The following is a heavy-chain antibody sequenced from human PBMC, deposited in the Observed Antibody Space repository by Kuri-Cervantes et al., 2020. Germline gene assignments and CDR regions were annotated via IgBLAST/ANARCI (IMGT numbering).Heavy chain of an antibody. CDR3: ARDEVIQFLEWLPYYYYMDV. J-gene: IGHJ6*03. V-gene: IGHV3-21*03. CDR2: ISSSSSYI. D-gene: IGHD3-3*01. Sequence: GASLRLSCAASGFTFSDYAMNWVRQAPGKGLEWVSSISSSSSYIYYADSVKGRFTISRDNAKNSLYLQMNSLRAEDTAVYYCARDEVIQFLEWLPYYYYMDVWGKGTTVTVSS. CDR1: GFTFSDYA.